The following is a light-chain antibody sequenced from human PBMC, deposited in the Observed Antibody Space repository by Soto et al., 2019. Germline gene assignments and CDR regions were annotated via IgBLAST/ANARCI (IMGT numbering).Light chain of an antibody. V-gene: IGKV1-6*01. J-gene: IGKJ1*01. CDR2: GAS. CDR3: QQYPRT. Sequence: AIEMTQSPSSLSASVGDTVPITCRASQGIGKDLAWFQQRPGKAPKLLIYGASGLQNGVPSRFSGSGSGTEFTLTISSLQPDDFATYYCQQYPRTFGQGTKVDIK. CDR1: QGIGKD.